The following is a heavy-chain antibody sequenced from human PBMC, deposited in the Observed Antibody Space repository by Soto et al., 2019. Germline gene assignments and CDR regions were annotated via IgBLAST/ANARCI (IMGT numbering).Heavy chain of an antibody. J-gene: IGHJ4*02. D-gene: IGHD5-12*01. CDR3: ARGEVDIVATTEGNFDY. Sequence: QVQLVQSGAEVKKPGASVKVSCKASGYTFTSYGISWVRQAPGQGLEWMGWISAYNGNTNYAQKLQGRVTMTTDTSXSXXYMELRSLRSDDTAVYYCARGEVDIVATTEGNFDYWGQGTLVTVSS. CDR1: GYTFTSYG. CDR2: ISAYNGNT. V-gene: IGHV1-18*01.